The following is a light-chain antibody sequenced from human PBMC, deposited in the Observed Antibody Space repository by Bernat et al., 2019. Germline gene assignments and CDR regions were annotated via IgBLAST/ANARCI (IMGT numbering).Light chain of an antibody. CDR3: CSYAGSYTYV. V-gene: IGLV2-11*01. CDR1: SSDVGGYKY. CDR2: DVS. Sequence: QSALTQPRSVSGSPGQSVTISCTGTSSDVGGYKYVSWYQQHPGKAPKLMIYDVSKRPSGVTDRFSGFKFGNTASLTISGLQAEDEADYYCCSYAGSYTYVFATGTKVTVL. J-gene: IGLJ1*01.